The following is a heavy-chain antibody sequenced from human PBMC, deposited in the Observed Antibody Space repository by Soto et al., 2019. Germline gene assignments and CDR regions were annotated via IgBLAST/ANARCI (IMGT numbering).Heavy chain of an antibody. CDR2: ISGSGGST. V-gene: IGHV3-23*01. Sequence: EVQLLESGGVLVQPGGSLRLSCAAAGVTFSSYAMIWVRQAPGKGLEWVSAISGSGGSTYYADALKGRFTISRDNAKNTLYLHMNSLRADDTAVDDCEKGGASGTWDSSGWYALDDWGQGTLVTVSS. CDR3: EKGGASGTWDSSGWYALDD. CDR1: GVTFSSYA. D-gene: IGHD6-19*01. J-gene: IGHJ4*02.